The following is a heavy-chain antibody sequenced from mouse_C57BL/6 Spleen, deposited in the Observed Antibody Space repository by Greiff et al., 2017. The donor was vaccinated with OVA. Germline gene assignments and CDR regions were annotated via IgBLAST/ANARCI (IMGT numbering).Heavy chain of an antibody. J-gene: IGHJ3*01. CDR3: ARDLTTVVEGWFAY. CDR1: GYTFTDYN. D-gene: IGHD1-1*01. CDR2: INPNNGGT. Sequence: EVQLQQSGPELVKPGASVKMSCKASGYTFTDYNMHWVKQSHGKSLEWIGYINPNNGGTSYNQKFKGKATLTVNKSSSTAYMELRSLTSEDSAVYYCARDLTTVVEGWFAYWGQGTLVTVSA. V-gene: IGHV1-22*01.